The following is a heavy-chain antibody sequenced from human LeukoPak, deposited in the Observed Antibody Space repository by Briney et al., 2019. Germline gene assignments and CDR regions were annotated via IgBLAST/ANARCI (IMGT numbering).Heavy chain of an antibody. Sequence: SETLSLTCAVYGGSFSVYYWSWIRQPPGKGLEWIGEINHSGSTNYNPSLKSRVTISVDTSKNQFSLKLSSVTAADTALYYCARSYDSSGYHHDYWGQGTLVTVSS. D-gene: IGHD3-22*01. V-gene: IGHV4-34*01. CDR1: GGSFSVYY. CDR3: ARSYDSSGYHHDY. CDR2: INHSGST. J-gene: IGHJ4*02.